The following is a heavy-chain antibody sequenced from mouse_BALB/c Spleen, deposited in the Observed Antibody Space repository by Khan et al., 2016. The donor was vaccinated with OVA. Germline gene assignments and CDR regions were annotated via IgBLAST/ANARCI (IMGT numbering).Heavy chain of an antibody. V-gene: IGHV1S41*01. Sequence: DLVKPGASVNLSCKASGYTFTSYWINWIKQRPGQGLEWIGRIAPGSSNAYYNDMFKDKATLTVDTSSSTAYIQLSSLSSEDSAVYFWARENYYSRSCYAMDYWGKGTSVTVAS. CDR1: GYTFTSYW. D-gene: IGHD1-1*01. J-gene: IGHJ4*01. CDR3: ARENYYSRSCYAMDY. CDR2: IAPGSSNA.